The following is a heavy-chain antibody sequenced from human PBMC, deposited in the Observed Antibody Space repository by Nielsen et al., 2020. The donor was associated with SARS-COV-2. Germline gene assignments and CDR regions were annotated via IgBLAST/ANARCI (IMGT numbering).Heavy chain of an antibody. V-gene: IGHV1-8*02. CDR3: AREIYGDYVGWFDP. CDR1: GYTFTSYY. J-gene: IGHJ5*02. D-gene: IGHD4-17*01. CDR2: MIPNSGNT. Sequence: ASVQISCNASGYTFTSYYMHWVRQAPGQGLEWMGWMIPNSGNTGYAQKFQGRVTMTRNTSISTAYMVLRSLRSEDTAVYYCAREIYGDYVGWFDPWGQGTLVTVSS.